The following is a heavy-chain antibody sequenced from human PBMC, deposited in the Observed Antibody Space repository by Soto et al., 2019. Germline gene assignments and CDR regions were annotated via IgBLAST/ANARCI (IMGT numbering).Heavy chain of an antibody. J-gene: IGHJ1*01. CDR3: ARDLGSSWYPEYFQH. D-gene: IGHD6-13*01. Sequence: PGGSLRLSCAASGFTFSSYSMNWVRQAPGKGLEWVSSISSSSSYIYYADSVKGRFTISRDNAKNSLYLQMSSLRAEDTAVYYCARDLGSSWYPEYFQHWGQGTLVTVSS. CDR2: ISSSSSYI. V-gene: IGHV3-21*01. CDR1: GFTFSSYS.